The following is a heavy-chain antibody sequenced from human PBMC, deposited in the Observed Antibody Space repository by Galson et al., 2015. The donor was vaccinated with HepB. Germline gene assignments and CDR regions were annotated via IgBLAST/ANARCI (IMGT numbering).Heavy chain of an antibody. J-gene: IGHJ4*02. CDR2: IWKDGSNK. V-gene: IGHV3-33*01. Sequence: SLRLSCAASGFTFSNYGMHWVRQAPGKGLEWVALIWKDGSNKYYADSVKGRFSISKDNSKNVVYLQMNSLGDDDTATYFCAREDRYTYIVTYVLWGQGARVTVSS. CDR1: GFTFSNYG. CDR3: AREDRYTYIVTYVL. D-gene: IGHD2/OR15-2a*01.